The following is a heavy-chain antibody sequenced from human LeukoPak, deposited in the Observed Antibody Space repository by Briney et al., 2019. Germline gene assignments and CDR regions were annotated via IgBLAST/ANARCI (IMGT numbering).Heavy chain of an antibody. D-gene: IGHD6-19*01. V-gene: IGHV4-39*01. CDR2: MSYSGST. CDR3: ARRYSSAWFFDY. Sequence: SETLSLTCTVSGGSISSRNYYWGWIRPPPGKGLEWIGSMSYSGSTYYSPSLKSRVTISVDTSKNQFSLNLNSVTAADTAVYYCARRYSSAWFFDYWGQGTLVTVSS. CDR1: GGSISSRNYY. J-gene: IGHJ4*02.